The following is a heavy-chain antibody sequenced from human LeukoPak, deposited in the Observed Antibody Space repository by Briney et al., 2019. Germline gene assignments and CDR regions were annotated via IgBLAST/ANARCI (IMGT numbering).Heavy chain of an antibody. D-gene: IGHD6-13*01. CDR3: ARLFSSWPYYFDY. J-gene: IGHJ4*02. CDR1: GGSISSSSYY. V-gene: IGHV4-39*01. Sequence: SQTRSLTCTVSGGSISSSSYYWGWIRQPPGKGLEWIGSIYYSGSTYYNPSLKSRVTISVDTSKNQFSLKLSSVTAADTAVYYCARLFSSWPYYFDYWGQGTLVTVSS. CDR2: IYYSGST.